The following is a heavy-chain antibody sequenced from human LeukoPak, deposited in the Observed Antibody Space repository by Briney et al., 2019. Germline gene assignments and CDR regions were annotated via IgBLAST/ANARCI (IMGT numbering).Heavy chain of an antibody. D-gene: IGHD3-3*01. CDR2: IYTSGST. CDR3: ARDRHDFWSGYIDI. Sequence: SETLSLTCTVSGGSISSGSYYWSWIRQPAGKGLEWIGRIYTSGSTNYNPSLKSRVTISVDTSKNQFSLKLSSVTAADTAVYYCARDRHDFWSGYIDIWGQGTMVTVSS. V-gene: IGHV4-61*02. J-gene: IGHJ3*02. CDR1: GGSISSGSYY.